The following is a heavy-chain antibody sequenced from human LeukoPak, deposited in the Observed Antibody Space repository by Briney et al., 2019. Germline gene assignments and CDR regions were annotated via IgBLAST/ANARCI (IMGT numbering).Heavy chain of an antibody. V-gene: IGHV3-48*03. D-gene: IGHD2-15*01. CDR3: ARQKGYCSGGSCYGWFDP. CDR1: GFTFSSYE. J-gene: IGHJ5*02. Sequence: PGGSLRLSCAASGFTFSSYEMNWVRQAPGKGLEWVSYISSSGSTIYYADSVKGRFTISRDNAKNSLYLQMNSLRAEDTAVYYCARQKGYCSGGSCYGWFDPWGPGTLVTVSS. CDR2: ISSSGSTI.